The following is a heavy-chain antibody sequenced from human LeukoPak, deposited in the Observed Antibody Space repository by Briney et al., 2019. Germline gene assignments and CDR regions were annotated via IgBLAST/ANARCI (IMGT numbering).Heavy chain of an antibody. CDR2: IRYDGSNK. V-gene: IGHV3-30*02. CDR3: AKVGDDYGDYGDFDY. CDR1: GFTFSSYG. Sequence: GGSLRLSCAASGFTFSSYGMHWVRQAPGKGLEWVAFIRYDGSNKYYADSMKGRFTISRDNSKNTLYLQMNSLRAEDTAVYYCAKVGDDYGDYGDFDYWGQGTLVTVSS. J-gene: IGHJ4*02. D-gene: IGHD4-17*01.